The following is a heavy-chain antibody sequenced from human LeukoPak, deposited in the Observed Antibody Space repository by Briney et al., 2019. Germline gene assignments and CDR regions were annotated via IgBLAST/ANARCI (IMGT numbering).Heavy chain of an antibody. CDR3: ARDGGPWDSRGYG. V-gene: IGHV3-66*01. CDR2: IYSGGST. J-gene: IGHJ4*02. Sequence: GGSLRLSCAASGFTVSTSYMSWVRQAPGKGLEWVSVIYSGGSTFYADSVKGRFTISRDNSKNTVYLQMNSLRADDTAVYYCARDGGPWDSRGYGWGQGTLVTVSS. CDR1: GFTVSTSY. D-gene: IGHD3-22*01.